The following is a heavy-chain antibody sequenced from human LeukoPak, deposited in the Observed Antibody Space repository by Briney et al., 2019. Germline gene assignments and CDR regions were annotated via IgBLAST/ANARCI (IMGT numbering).Heavy chain of an antibody. CDR3: ATGSDFYFDA. CDR2: IPHDGSSA. Sequence: GGSLRLSCAASGFTFSDYYMSWIRQAPGKGLEWVAAIPHDGSSALYADSVKGRFIISRDNSKNTQYLQMNSLRIEDSAVYYCATGSDFYFDAWGQGILVTVSS. V-gene: IGHV3-30-3*01. CDR1: GFTFSDYY. D-gene: IGHD1-26*01. J-gene: IGHJ5*02.